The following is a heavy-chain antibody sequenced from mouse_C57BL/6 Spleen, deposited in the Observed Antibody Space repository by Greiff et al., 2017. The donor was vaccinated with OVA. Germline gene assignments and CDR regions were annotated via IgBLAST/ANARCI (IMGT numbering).Heavy chain of an antibody. D-gene: IGHD2-4*01. CDR3: ARSYYDYNYYAMDY. Sequence: QVQLQQPGAELVMPGASVKLSCKASGYTFTSYWMHWVKQRPGQGLEWIGEIDPSASYTNYNQKFKGKSTLTVAQSSSTAYMQLSSLTSEDSAVYYCARSYYDYNYYAMDYWGQGTSVTVSS. CDR1: GYTFTSYW. J-gene: IGHJ4*01. V-gene: IGHV1-69*01. CDR2: IDPSASYT.